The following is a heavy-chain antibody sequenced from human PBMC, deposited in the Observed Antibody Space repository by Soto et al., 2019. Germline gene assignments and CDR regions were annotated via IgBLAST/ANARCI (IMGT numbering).Heavy chain of an antibody. CDR1: GFTFSSYG. CDR3: ERGGYSSSRGTDY. J-gene: IGHJ4*02. CDR2: IWYDGSNK. V-gene: IGHV3-33*08. D-gene: IGHD6-6*01. Sequence: GGSLRLSCAASGFTFSSYGMHWVRQAPGKGLEWVAVIWYDGSNKYYADSVKGRFTISRDNSKNTLYLQMNSLRAEDTAVDYCERGGYSSSRGTDYWGQGTLVTVSS.